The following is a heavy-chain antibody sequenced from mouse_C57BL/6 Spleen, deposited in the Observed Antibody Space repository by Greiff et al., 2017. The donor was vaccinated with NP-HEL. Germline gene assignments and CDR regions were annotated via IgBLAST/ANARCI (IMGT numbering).Heavy chain of an antibody. Sequence: VQLQQPGAELVRPGSSVKLSCKASGYTFTSYWMDWVKQRPGQGLEWIGNIYPSDSETHYNQKFKDKATLTVDKSSSTAYMQLSSLTSEDSAVYYCARRRSGYDYWGQGTTLTVSS. D-gene: IGHD3-2*02. CDR2: IYPSDSET. CDR3: ARRRSGYDY. J-gene: IGHJ2*01. V-gene: IGHV1-61*01. CDR1: GYTFTSYW.